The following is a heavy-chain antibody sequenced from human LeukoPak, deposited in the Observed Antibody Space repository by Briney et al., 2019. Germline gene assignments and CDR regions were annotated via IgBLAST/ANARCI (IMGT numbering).Heavy chain of an antibody. CDR3: TTDPRYYYGSGSPSPRIDF. V-gene: IGHV3-15*01. Sequence: GGSLRLSCAASGFTFDDYGMSWVRQAPGKGLEWVGRIKSRIDGGTTDYATPVKGRFTSSRDDSKNTLYLQMNSLKSEDTAVYYCTTDPRYYYGSGSPSPRIDFWGQGTLVTVSS. CDR2: IKSRIDGGTT. J-gene: IGHJ4*02. CDR1: GFTFDDYG. D-gene: IGHD3-10*01.